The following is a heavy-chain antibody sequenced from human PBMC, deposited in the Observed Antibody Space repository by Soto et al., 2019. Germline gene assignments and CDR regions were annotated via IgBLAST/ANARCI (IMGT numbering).Heavy chain of an antibody. CDR2: ISGSGGST. Sequence: GGSLRLSCAASGFTFSSYAMSWVRQAPGKGLEWVSAISGSGGSTYYADSVKGRFTISRDNSKNTLYLQMNSLRAGDTAVYYCAKYSESCSSTSCEDIVVVVATDYFDYWGQGTLVTVSS. V-gene: IGHV3-23*01. CDR3: AKYSESCSSTSCEDIVVVVATDYFDY. CDR1: GFTFSSYA. D-gene: IGHD2-15*01. J-gene: IGHJ4*02.